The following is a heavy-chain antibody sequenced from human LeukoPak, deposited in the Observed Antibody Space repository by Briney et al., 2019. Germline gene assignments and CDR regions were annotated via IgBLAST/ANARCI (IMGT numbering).Heavy chain of an antibody. J-gene: IGHJ3*02. D-gene: IGHD3-10*01. Sequence: PSETLSLTCTVSGGSISSSSYYWGWIRQPPGKGLERIGSIYYSGSTYYNPSLKSRVTISVDTSKNQFSLKLSSVTAADTAVYYCARHSRGAIDIWGQGTMVTVSS. CDR3: ARHSRGAIDI. CDR1: GGSISSSSYY. CDR2: IYYSGST. V-gene: IGHV4-39*01.